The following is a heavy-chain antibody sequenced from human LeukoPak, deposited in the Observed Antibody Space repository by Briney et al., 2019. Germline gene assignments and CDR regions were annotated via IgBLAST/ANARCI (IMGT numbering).Heavy chain of an antibody. D-gene: IGHD6-6*01. V-gene: IGHV4-39*01. J-gene: IGHJ4*02. CDR2: IYYSGST. CDR1: GGSISSSSYY. CDR3: ARLRRFEYSSSPGDY. Sequence: PSETLSLTCTVPGGSISSSSYYWGWIRQPPGKGLEWIGSIYYSGSTYYNPSLKSRVTISVDTSKNQFSLKLSSVTAADTAVYYCARLRRFEYSSSPGDYWGQGTLVTVSS.